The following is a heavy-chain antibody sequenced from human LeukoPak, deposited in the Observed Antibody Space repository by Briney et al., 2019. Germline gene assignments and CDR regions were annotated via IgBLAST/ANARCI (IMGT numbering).Heavy chain of an antibody. Sequence: SETLSLTCTVSGGSISSYYWSWIRQPAGKGLEWIGRIYTSGSTNYNPSLKSRVTMSVGTSKNQFSLKLSSVTAADTAVYYCARAGGSGSYYNPHWFDPWGQGTLVTVSS. J-gene: IGHJ5*02. V-gene: IGHV4-4*07. CDR1: GGSISSYY. CDR2: IYTSGST. CDR3: ARAGGSGSYYNPHWFDP. D-gene: IGHD3-10*01.